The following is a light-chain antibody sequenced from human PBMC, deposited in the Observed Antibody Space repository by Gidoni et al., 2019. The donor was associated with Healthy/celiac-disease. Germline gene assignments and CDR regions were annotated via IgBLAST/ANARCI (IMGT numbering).Light chain of an antibody. J-gene: IGKJ4*02. CDR1: QSVLYSSNNKTY. CDR3: QQDYSTPLT. Sequence: DIVITQSPDSLAVSLGERATITCKSSQSVLYSSNNKTYLTWYKQKQGQPPKLLIYWASTRESGVPDRFSGSGSGKEFTLTSSSLKGEDVAVYYGQQDYSTPLTFXGXTKVEIK. CDR2: WAS. V-gene: IGKV4-1*01.